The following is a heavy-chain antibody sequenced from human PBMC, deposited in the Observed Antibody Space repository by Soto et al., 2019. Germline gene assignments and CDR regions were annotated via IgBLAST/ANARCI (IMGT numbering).Heavy chain of an antibody. Sequence: PGGSLRLSCAASGFTFDDYTMHWVRQAPGKGLEWVSLISWDGGSTYYADSVKGRFTISRDNSKNLMYLQMDSLRAEDTAVYKCVRGGSHSFDYCGQGTLVTVSS. CDR3: VRGGSHSFDY. CDR2: ISWDGGST. D-gene: IGHD1-26*01. V-gene: IGHV3-43*01. CDR1: GFTFDDYT. J-gene: IGHJ4*02.